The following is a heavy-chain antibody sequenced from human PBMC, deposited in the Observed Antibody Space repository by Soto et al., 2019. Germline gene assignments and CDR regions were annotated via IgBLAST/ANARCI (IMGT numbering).Heavy chain of an antibody. Sequence: GGSLRLSCAASGFTFSSYAMHWVRQAPGKGLEYVSAISSNGGSTYYANSVKGRFTISRDNSKNTLYLQMGSLRAEDMAVYYCARGVYYYYMDVWGKGTTVTVSS. V-gene: IGHV3-64*01. D-gene: IGHD6-13*01. CDR3: ARGVYYYYMDV. CDR1: GFTFSSYA. CDR2: ISSNGGST. J-gene: IGHJ6*03.